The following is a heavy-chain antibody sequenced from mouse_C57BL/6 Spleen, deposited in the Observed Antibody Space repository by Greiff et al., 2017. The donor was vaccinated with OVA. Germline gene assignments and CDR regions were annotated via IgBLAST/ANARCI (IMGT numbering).Heavy chain of an antibody. D-gene: IGHD2-1*01. CDR3: ARRDYGNPWYFDV. CDR1: GYTFTSYW. Sequence: VQRVESGAELAKPGASVKLSCKASGYTFTSYWMHWVKQRPGQGLEWIGYINPSSGYTKYNQKFKDKATLTADKSSSTAYMQLSSLTYEDSAVYYCARRDYGNPWYFDVWGTGTTVTVSS. J-gene: IGHJ1*03. V-gene: IGHV1-7*01. CDR2: INPSSGYT.